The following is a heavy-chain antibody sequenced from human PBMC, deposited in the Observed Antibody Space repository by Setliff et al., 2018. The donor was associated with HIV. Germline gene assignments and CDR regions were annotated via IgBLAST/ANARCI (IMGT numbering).Heavy chain of an antibody. CDR2: VCSTGSI. CDR1: GGSMSRFY. D-gene: IGHD1-1*01. J-gene: IGHJ4*02. CDR3: ARAEGDAYNSLPYFDS. Sequence: SETLSLTCTVSGGSMSRFYWTWIRQPPGKGLEWIGFVCSTGSINYSPSFRGRLTISLDTSENQFSLHLTSVTAADTAVYYCARAEGDAYNSLPYFDSWGPGALVTVSS. V-gene: IGHV4-59*01.